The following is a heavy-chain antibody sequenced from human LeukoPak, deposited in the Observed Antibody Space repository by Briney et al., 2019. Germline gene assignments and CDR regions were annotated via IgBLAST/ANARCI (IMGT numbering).Heavy chain of an antibody. V-gene: IGHV1-8*03. CDR2: MNPNSGNT. Sequence: ASVKVSCKASGYTFTNYDINWVRQATGQGLEWMGWMNPNSGNTGYAQKFQGRVTITRNTSISTAYMELSSLRSEDTAVYYCARGESGTYYYDFDYWGQGTLVTVSS. D-gene: IGHD1-26*01. CDR1: GYTFTNYD. J-gene: IGHJ4*02. CDR3: ARGESGTYYYDFDY.